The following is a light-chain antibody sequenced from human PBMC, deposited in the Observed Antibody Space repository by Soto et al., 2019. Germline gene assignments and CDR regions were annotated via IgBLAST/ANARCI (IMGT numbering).Light chain of an antibody. CDR2: RNN. V-gene: IGLV1-47*01. CDR3: AAWDDSLSGAV. Sequence: QSVLTQPPSASGTPGQRVTISCSGSSSNIGSNYVYWYQQLPGTAPKLLIYRNNQRPSGVPDRFSGSKSGTSASLAISGPRSEDEADYYCAAWDDSLSGAVFGGGTKLTVL. CDR1: SSNIGSNY. J-gene: IGLJ2*01.